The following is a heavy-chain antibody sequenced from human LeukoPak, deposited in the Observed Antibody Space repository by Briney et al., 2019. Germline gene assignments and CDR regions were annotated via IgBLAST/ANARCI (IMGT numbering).Heavy chain of an antibody. J-gene: IGHJ3*02. CDR1: GFTFSRYT. CDR3: ARDYRAFYSASSDFEGAFDI. Sequence: VGSLRLSCAAFGFTFSRYTMNWVRQAPGKGLEWVSTISSTSIYIYYADSVKGRFTISRDNTKNSLYLQMNSLRAEDTALYYCARDYRAFYSASSDFEGAFDIWGQGTSITVSS. D-gene: IGHD3-22*01. CDR2: ISSTSIYI. V-gene: IGHV3-21*01.